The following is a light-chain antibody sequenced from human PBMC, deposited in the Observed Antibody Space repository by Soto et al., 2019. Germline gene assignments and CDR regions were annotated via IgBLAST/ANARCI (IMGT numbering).Light chain of an antibody. Sequence: QSALTQPASVSGSPGQSITISCTGTSSDVGGYNYVYWYQQHPGKAPKLMIYEVSNRPSGVSNRFSGSKSGNTASLTISGLQAEDEADYYCSSYISSSTRVFGGGTELAVL. CDR3: SSYISSSTRV. J-gene: IGLJ3*02. CDR1: SSDVGGYNY. V-gene: IGLV2-14*01. CDR2: EVS.